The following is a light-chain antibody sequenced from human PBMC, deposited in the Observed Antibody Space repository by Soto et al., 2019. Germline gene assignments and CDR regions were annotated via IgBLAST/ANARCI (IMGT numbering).Light chain of an antibody. CDR1: DSDVGGYNY. CDR2: NVS. J-gene: IGLJ2*01. V-gene: IGLV2-14*03. Sequence: QSALTQPASVSGSPGQSITISCTGTDSDVGGYNYVSWYQHHPGNAPKVMIYNVSYRPSGVSNRFSGSKSGNTASLTISGLQAEDEADYYCSSYPPNGVGVFGGGTKLTVL. CDR3: SSYPPNGVGV.